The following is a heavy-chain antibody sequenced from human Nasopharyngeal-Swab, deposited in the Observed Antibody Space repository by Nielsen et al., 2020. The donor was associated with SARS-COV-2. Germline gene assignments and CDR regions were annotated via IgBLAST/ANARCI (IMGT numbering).Heavy chain of an antibody. CDR1: GGSFSSYY. CDR2: INHSGST. CDR3: ARGFLSMAGLRLTVHFDY. J-gene: IGHJ4*02. V-gene: IGHV4-34*01. D-gene: IGHD2/OR15-2a*01. Sequence: SETLSLTCAVYGGSFSSYYWSWIRQPPGKGLEWIGEINHSGSTNYNPSLKSRVTISVDTSKNQFSLKLSSVTAADTAVYYCARGFLSMAGLRLTVHFDYWGQGTLVTVSS.